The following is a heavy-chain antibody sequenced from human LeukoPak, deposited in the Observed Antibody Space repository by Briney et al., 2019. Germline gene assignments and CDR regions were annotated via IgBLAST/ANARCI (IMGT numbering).Heavy chain of an antibody. CDR2: ISGSGGRT. V-gene: IGHV3-23*01. D-gene: IGHD4-11*01. Sequence: PGGSLRLSCAASGFTFSSNAMSWVRQAPGKGLEWVSSISGSGGRTYYADSVKGRFTISRDNSKNTLYLQMNSLRAEDTAVYYCAKSENFSNYRVYYYYMDVWGRGTTVTVSS. CDR1: GFTFSSNA. J-gene: IGHJ6*03. CDR3: AKSENFSNYRVYYYYMDV.